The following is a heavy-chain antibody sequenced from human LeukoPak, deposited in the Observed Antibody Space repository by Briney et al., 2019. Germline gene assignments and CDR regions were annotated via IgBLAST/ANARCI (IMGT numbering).Heavy chain of an antibody. V-gene: IGHV4-4*07. J-gene: IGHJ5*02. CDR2: IYTSGST. Sequence: PSETLSLTCTVSGGSISSYYWSWIRQPAGKGLEWIGRIYTSGSTNYNPSLKSRVTMSVDTSKNQFSLKLSSVTAADRAVYYCARLYCSGGSCLLNWFDPWGQGTLVTVSS. CDR3: ARLYCSGGSCLLNWFDP. D-gene: IGHD2-15*01. CDR1: GGSISSYY.